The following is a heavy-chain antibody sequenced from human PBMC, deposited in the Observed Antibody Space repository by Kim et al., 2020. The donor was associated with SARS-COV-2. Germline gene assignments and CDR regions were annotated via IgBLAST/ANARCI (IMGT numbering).Heavy chain of an antibody. D-gene: IGHD2-2*01. J-gene: IGHJ4*02. CDR2: IYYSGSN. CDR1: GGSISSSSYY. Sequence: SETLSLTCTVSGGSISSSSYYWGWIRQPPGKGLEWIGSIYYSGSNYYNPSLKSRVTISVDTSKNQFSLKLSSVTAADTAVYYCARQVHRGIVVVPAARVDYWGQGTLVTVSS. V-gene: IGHV4-39*01. CDR3: ARQVHRGIVVVPAARVDY.